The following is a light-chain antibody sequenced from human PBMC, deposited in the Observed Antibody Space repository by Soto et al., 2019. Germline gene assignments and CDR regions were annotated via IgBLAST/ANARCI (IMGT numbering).Light chain of an antibody. V-gene: IGKV1-39*01. CDR2: GAS. Sequence: DIQMTQSPSSLSASVGDRVTITCRASQSIASRLNWYQQKPGSAPKLLIYGASTLESGVPSRSSGSGSGTDFTLTVSSLQVEDFATYYCQQTDTIPRTFGQGTKV. J-gene: IGKJ1*01. CDR1: QSIASR. CDR3: QQTDTIPRT.